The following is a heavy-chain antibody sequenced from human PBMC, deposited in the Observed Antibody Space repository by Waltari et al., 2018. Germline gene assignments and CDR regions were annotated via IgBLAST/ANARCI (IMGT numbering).Heavy chain of an antibody. CDR3: ARDHIADPFAWLFNYGYFNL. J-gene: IGHJ2*01. Sequence: QVQLQESGPGLVQPSQTLSLTCTVSGASVTSDKSHWNWIRQPAGKGLEWLGRVSNTVFTTSNASLQSRVTISLDTSTNQFSLNLKSVTAADTAVYFCARDHIADPFAWLFNYGYFNLWGRGTLVTVSS. CDR2: VSNTVFT. CDR1: GASVTSDKSH. V-gene: IGHV4-61*02. D-gene: IGHD3-9*01.